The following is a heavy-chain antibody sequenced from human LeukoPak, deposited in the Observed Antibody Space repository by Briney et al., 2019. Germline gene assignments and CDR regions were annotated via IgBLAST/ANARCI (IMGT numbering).Heavy chain of an antibody. D-gene: IGHD3-9*01. CDR3: ARGGSGRLRYFDWFQSSLYYYYYYMDV. V-gene: IGHV4-38-2*02. CDR1: NYSISSGYY. Sequence: PSETLSLTCTVSNYSISSGYYWGWIRQPPGKGLEWIGNIYDSGSTYYNPSLKSRVTISVDTSKNQFSLKLSSVTAADTAVYYCARGGSGRLRYFDWFQSSLYYYYYYMDVWGKGTTVTISS. CDR2: IYDSGST. J-gene: IGHJ6*03.